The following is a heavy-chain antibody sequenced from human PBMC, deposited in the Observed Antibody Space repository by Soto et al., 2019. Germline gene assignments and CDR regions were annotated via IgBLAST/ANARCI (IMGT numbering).Heavy chain of an antibody. Sequence: GGSLRLSCAASGFTFSDYYMSWIRQAPGKGLEWVSYISSSSSYTNYADSVKGRFTISRDNAKNSLYLQMNSLRAEDTAVYYCARDKGTWMVRGVKKTYYYGLDVWGQGTTVTVSS. CDR3: ARDKGTWMVRGVKKTYYYGLDV. V-gene: IGHV3-11*06. CDR1: GFTFSDYY. J-gene: IGHJ6*02. D-gene: IGHD3-10*01. CDR2: ISSSSSYT.